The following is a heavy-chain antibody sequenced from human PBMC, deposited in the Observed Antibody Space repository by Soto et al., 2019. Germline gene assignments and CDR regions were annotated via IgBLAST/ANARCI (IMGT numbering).Heavy chain of an antibody. CDR3: AHRVLRTVFGLVTTTAIYFDF. J-gene: IGHJ4*02. CDR2: IYWDDDQ. CDR1: GLSLTTSGVG. V-gene: IGHV2-5*02. D-gene: IGHD3-3*01. Sequence: QITLNESGPTVVRPTETITMTCRFSGLSLTTSGVGVGWIRQSPGKAPEWLALIYWDDDQRYSASLKSRLTITKDTSKNQVVLTVSDLDPTDTATYYCAHRVLRTVFGLVTTTAIYFDFWGQGTPVAVSS.